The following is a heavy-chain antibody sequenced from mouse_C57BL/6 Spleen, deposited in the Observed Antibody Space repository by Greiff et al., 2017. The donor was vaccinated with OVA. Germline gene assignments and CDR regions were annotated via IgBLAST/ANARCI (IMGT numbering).Heavy chain of an antibody. J-gene: IGHJ1*03. CDR1: GYTFTSYW. CDR3: TRGDYYGSSWYFDV. D-gene: IGHD1-1*01. V-gene: IGHV1-5*01. Sequence: EVQLQQSGTVLARPGASVKMSCKTSGYTFTSYWMHWVKQRPGQGLEWIGAIYPGNSDSSYNQKFKGKAKLTAVTSASTAYMELSSLTNEDSEVYYCTRGDYYGSSWYFDVWGTGTTVTVSS. CDR2: IYPGNSDS.